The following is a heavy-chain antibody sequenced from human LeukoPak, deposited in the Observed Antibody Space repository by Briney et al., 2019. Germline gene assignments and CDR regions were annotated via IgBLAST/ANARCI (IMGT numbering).Heavy chain of an antibody. CDR2: ISGSGGST. CDR3: AKDRDSSGYYPDY. J-gene: IGHJ4*02. V-gene: IGHV3-23*01. Sequence: GGSLRLSSAASGFTFSSYAMSWVRQAPGKGLEWVSAISGSGGSTYYADSVKGRFTISRDNSKNTLYLQMYSLRAEDTAVYYCAKDRDSSGYYPDYWGQGTLVTVSS. D-gene: IGHD3-22*01. CDR1: GFTFSSYA.